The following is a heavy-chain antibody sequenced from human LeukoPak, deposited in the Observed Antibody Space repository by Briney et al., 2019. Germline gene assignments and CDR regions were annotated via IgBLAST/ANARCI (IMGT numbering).Heavy chain of an antibody. D-gene: IGHD5-18*01. Sequence: GGSLRLSCAASGFTFDDYAMHWVRQAPGKGLEWVSLISWDGGSTYYADSVKGRFTISRDNSKNSLYLQMNSLRAEDTALYYCAKARRVGAMGPNYYYYYYMDVWGKGTTATVSS. J-gene: IGHJ6*03. V-gene: IGHV3-43D*04. CDR3: AKARRVGAMGPNYYYYYYMDV. CDR1: GFTFDDYA. CDR2: ISWDGGST.